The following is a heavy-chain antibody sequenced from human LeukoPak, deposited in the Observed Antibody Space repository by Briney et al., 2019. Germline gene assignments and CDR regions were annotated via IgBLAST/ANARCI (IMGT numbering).Heavy chain of an antibody. V-gene: IGHV4-34*01. CDR2: INHHGNT. CDR3: ARGAGGTDFDSSGYYYGGA. D-gene: IGHD3-22*01. Sequence: SETLSLPCAVSGGSFNEYYWAWIRQVPGKGLEWIGEINHHGNTNYSPSLKSRLSISIDTSNSQFTLKLTSVTSADTAGYYCARGAGGTDFDSSGYYYGGAWGQGTLVTVSS. CDR1: GGSFNEYY. J-gene: IGHJ4*02.